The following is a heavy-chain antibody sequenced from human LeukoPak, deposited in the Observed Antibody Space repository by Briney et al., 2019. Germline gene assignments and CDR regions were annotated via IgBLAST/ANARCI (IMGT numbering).Heavy chain of an antibody. CDR2: IYTSGST. D-gene: IGHD2/OR15-2a*01. CDR1: GGSISSYY. J-gene: IGHJ5*02. Sequence: SETLSLTCTVSGGSISSYYWSWIRQPAGKGLEWIGRIYTSGSTNYSPSLKSRVTMSVDTSKNQFSLKLSSVTAADTAVYYCAREAGEYYPNNWFDPWGQGTLVTVSS. V-gene: IGHV4-4*07. CDR3: AREAGEYYPNNWFDP.